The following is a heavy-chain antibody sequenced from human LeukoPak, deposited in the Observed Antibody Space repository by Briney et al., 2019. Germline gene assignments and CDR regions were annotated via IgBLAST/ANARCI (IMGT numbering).Heavy chain of an antibody. CDR1: GFTFSSYS. CDR2: ISSSSSYI. CDR3: ARGYGSGSMRFDP. Sequence: GGSLRLSCAASGFTFSSYSMNWVRQAPGKGLEWVSSISSSSSYIYYADSVKGRFTISRDNAKNSLYLQMNSLRAEDTAVYYCARGYGSGSMRFDPWGQGTLVTVSS. V-gene: IGHV3-21*01. J-gene: IGHJ5*02. D-gene: IGHD3-10*01.